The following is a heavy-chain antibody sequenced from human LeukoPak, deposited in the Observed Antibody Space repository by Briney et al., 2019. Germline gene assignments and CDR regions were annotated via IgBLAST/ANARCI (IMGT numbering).Heavy chain of an antibody. D-gene: IGHD3-22*01. CDR3: ARVLSSSGYYAPFDY. CDR2: IYYSGST. Sequence: SETLSLTCTVSGDSISSSDYYGGWIRQPPGKGLEWIGSIYYSGSTYYNPSLKSRVTISIDTSKNQFSLKLSSVTAADTAVYYCARVLSSSGYYAPFDYWGQGTLVTVSS. CDR1: GDSISSSDYY. V-gene: IGHV4-39*07. J-gene: IGHJ4*02.